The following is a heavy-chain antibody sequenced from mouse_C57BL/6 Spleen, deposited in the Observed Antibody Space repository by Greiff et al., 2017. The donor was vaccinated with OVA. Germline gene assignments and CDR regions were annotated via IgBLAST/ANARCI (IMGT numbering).Heavy chain of an antibody. CDR3: ARWGDYYGSIYYFDY. CDR1: GYTFTSYN. V-gene: IGHV1-12*01. J-gene: IGHJ2*01. Sequence: LQESGAELVRPGASVKMSCKASGYTFTSYNMHWVKQTPRQGLEWIGAIYPGNGDTSYNQKFKGKATLTVDKSSSTAYMQLSSLTSEDSAVYFCARWGDYYGSIYYFDYWGQGTTLTVSS. CDR2: IYPGNGDT. D-gene: IGHD1-1*01.